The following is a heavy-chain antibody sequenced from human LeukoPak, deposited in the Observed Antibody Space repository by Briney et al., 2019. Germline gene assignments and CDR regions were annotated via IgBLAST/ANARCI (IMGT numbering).Heavy chain of an antibody. Sequence: GGSLRLSCAASGFTFSSYAMHWVRQAPGKGREWVSAISGSGGSTYYADSVKGRFTISRDNSKNTLYLQMNSLRAEDMAVYYCATLPGIAVAENYYYMDVWGKGTTVTVSS. CDR3: ATLPGIAVAENYYYMDV. V-gene: IGHV3-23*01. CDR1: GFTFSSYA. D-gene: IGHD6-19*01. J-gene: IGHJ6*03. CDR2: ISGSGGST.